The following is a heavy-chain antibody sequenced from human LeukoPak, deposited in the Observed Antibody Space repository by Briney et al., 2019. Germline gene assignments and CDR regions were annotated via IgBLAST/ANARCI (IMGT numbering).Heavy chain of an antibody. CDR3: ANGHALLWFGELPLDY. D-gene: IGHD3-10*01. Sequence: GGSLRLSCAASGFTYSSYAMSWVRQAPGKGLEWVSAISGSGGSTYYADSVKGRFTISRDNSKNTLYLQMNSLRAEDTAVYYCANGHALLWFGELPLDYWGQGTLVTVPS. CDR1: GFTYSSYA. CDR2: ISGSGGST. V-gene: IGHV3-23*01. J-gene: IGHJ4*02.